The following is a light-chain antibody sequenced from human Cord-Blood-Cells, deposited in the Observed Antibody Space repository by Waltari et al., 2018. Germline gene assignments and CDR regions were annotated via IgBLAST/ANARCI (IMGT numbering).Light chain of an antibody. V-gene: IGKV3-15*01. CDR2: GAS. CDR1: QSVSSN. CDR3: QQYNNWPWT. J-gene: IGKJ1*01. Sequence: EIVMTQSPATLSVSTGERATLSCRASQSVSSNLAWYQLKPGQAPRLLIYGASTRATGIPARFSGSGSGTEFTLTLSSLQSEDFAVYYCQQYNNWPWTFGQGTKVEIK.